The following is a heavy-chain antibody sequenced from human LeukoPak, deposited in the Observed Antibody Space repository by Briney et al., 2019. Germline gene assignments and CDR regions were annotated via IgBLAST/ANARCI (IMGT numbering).Heavy chain of an antibody. CDR3: ARAPDGYNHFDY. D-gene: IGHD5-24*01. J-gene: IGHJ4*02. Sequence: PGGSLRLSCAASGFTFSSYSMNWVRQAPGKGLEWVSVIYSGGSTYYADSVKGRFTISRDNSKNTLYLQMNSLRAEDTAVYYCARAPDGYNHFDYWGQGTLVTVSS. CDR2: IYSGGST. V-gene: IGHV3-66*01. CDR1: GFTFSSYS.